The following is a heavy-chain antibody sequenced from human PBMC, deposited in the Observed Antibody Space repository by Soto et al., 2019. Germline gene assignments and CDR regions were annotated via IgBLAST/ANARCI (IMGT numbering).Heavy chain of an antibody. CDR2: IIPILGIA. V-gene: IGHV1-69*02. Sequence: GASVKVSCKASGGTFSSYTISWVRQAPGQGLEWMGRIIPILGIANYAQKFQGRVTITADKSTSTAYMELSSLRSEDTAVYYCARGIRVTTRSGDFDYWGQGTLVTVSS. D-gene: IGHD4-4*01. CDR3: ARGIRVTTRSGDFDY. J-gene: IGHJ4*02. CDR1: GGTFSSYT.